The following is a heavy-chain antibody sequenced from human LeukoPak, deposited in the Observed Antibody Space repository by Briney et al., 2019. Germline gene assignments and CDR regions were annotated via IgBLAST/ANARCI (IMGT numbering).Heavy chain of an antibody. D-gene: IGHD3-22*01. J-gene: IGHJ3*02. CDR1: GFTFSSYW. Sequence: GGSLRLSCAASGFTFSSYWMSWVRQAPGKGLEWVANIKQDGSEKYYVDSVKGRFTISRDNAKNSLYLQMNSLRAEDTAVYYCARSPSDYYDSSGYPIWGQGTMVTVSS. CDR2: IKQDGSEK. CDR3: ARSPSDYYDSSGYPI. V-gene: IGHV3-7*01.